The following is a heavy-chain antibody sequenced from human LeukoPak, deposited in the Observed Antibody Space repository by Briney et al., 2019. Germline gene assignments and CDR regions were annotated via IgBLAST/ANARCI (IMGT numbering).Heavy chain of an antibody. CDR2: IYYSGST. CDR3: ARLPYSYGSFFDY. V-gene: IGHV4-39*01. J-gene: IGHJ4*02. D-gene: IGHD5-18*01. CDR1: GGSISSSSYY. Sequence: SETLSLTCTVSGGSISSSSYYWDWIRQPRGKGLEWIGSIYYSGSTYYNPPLKSRVTISVDTSKNQFSLKLSSVTAADTAVYYCARLPYSYGSFFDYWGQGTLVTVSS.